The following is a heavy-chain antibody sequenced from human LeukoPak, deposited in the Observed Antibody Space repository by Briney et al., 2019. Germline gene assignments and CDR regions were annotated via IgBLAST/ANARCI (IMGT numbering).Heavy chain of an antibody. V-gene: IGHV4-39*01. D-gene: IGHD3-10*01. CDR3: ARHGYYGSGSHFDY. J-gene: IGHJ4*02. CDR1: GGSIGSSSYY. Sequence: PSETLSLTCTVSGGSIGSSSYYWGWIRQPPGKGLEWIGSIYYSGSTYYNPSLKSRVTISVDTSKNQFSLKLSSVTAADTAVYYCARHGYYGSGSHFDYWGQGTLVTVSS. CDR2: IYYSGST.